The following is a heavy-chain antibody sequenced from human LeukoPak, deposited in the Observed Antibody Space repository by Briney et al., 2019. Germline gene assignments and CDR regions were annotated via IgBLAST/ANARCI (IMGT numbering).Heavy chain of an antibody. J-gene: IGHJ6*02. V-gene: IGHV5-51*01. CDR2: IYPGDSDT. CDR1: GYSFTNYW. CDR3: ARRDGYCSSTSCYADYYYGMDV. D-gene: IGHD2-2*01. Sequence: GESLKISCQGSGYSFTNYWIGWVRQMPGKGLEWMGIIYPGDSDTRYSPSFQGHVTISADKSISTAYLQWSSLRASDTAMYYCARRDGYCSSTSCYADYYYGMDVWGQGTTVTVSS.